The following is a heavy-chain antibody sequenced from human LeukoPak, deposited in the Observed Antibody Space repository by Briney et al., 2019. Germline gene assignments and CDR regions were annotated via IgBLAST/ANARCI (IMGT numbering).Heavy chain of an antibody. CDR2: IIPIFGTA. V-gene: IGHV1-69*13. J-gene: IGHJ3*02. CDR1: GGTFSSYA. CDR3: ARAPAFLLWFGELLGAIDI. D-gene: IGHD3-10*01. Sequence: SVKVSCKASGGTFSSYAISWVRQAPGQGLEWMGGIIPIFGTANYAQKFQGSVTITADESTSTAYMELSSLRSEDTAVYYCARAPAFLLWFGELLGAIDIWGQGTMVTVSS.